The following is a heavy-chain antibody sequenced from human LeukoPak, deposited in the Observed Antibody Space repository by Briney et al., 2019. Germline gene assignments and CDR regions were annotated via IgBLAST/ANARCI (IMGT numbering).Heavy chain of an antibody. CDR1: RYTFTSYD. Sequence: GASVKVSCKASRYTFTSYDINWVRQATGQGLEGRGWMNPNSGNTGYAQKFQGRVTITRNTSIRTAYMELSSLSSEATAVYYCARVGASWRYCSSTSWGNYYYMDVWGKGTTVTVSS. D-gene: IGHD2-2*01. CDR2: MNPNSGNT. V-gene: IGHV1-8*01. J-gene: IGHJ6*03. CDR3: ARVGASWRYCSSTSWGNYYYMDV.